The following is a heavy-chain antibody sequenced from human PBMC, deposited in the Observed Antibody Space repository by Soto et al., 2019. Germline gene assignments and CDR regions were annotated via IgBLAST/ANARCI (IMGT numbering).Heavy chain of an antibody. Sequence: ASVKVSCKASGYTFTSYGISWVRQAPGQGLEWMGWISAYNGNTNYAQKLQGRVTMTTDTSTSTAYMELRSLGSDDTAVYYCARSGSLWFGELYPDYYYYYYMDVWGKGTTVTVSS. CDR1: GYTFTSYG. CDR3: ARSGSLWFGELYPDYYYYYYMDV. V-gene: IGHV1-18*01. J-gene: IGHJ6*03. D-gene: IGHD3-10*01. CDR2: ISAYNGNT.